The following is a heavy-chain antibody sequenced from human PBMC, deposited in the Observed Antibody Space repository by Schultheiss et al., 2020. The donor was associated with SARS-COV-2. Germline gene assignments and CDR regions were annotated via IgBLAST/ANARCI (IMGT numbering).Heavy chain of an antibody. D-gene: IGHD2-2*01. Sequence: SETLSLTCTVSGGSISSYYWSWIRQPPGKGLEWIGYIYYSGSTNYNPSLKSRVTISVDTSKNQFSLKLSSVTAADTAVYYCATEGVKDYQLPFGMDVWGQGTTVTVSS. CDR1: GGSISSYY. V-gene: IGHV4-59*01. CDR2: IYYSGST. J-gene: IGHJ6*02. CDR3: ATEGVKDYQLPFGMDV.